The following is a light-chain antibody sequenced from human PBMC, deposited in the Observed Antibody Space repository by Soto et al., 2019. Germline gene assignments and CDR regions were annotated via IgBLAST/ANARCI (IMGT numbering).Light chain of an antibody. CDR3: QQYNTYPCT. Sequence: DIQMTQSPSTLSASVGDRVTITCRASQSISMWLAWYQQKPGKAPNLLIYKASSLESGVPSRFSGSASGTEFTLTISSLQPDDFATYYCQQYNTYPCTFGQGTKLEIK. CDR1: QSISMW. CDR2: KAS. V-gene: IGKV1-5*03. J-gene: IGKJ2*02.